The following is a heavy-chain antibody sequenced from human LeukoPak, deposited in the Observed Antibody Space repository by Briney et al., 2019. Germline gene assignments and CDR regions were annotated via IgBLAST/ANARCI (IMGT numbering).Heavy chain of an antibody. Sequence: PSETLSLSCTVSGGSISGFFWTWIRQSPGKGLEYIGYIYYSGTTDYNPTLMSRVSMSVDTSKNQFFLNLTSVTAADTAIYYCARVGYGSGSWGWFDPWGQGTLVTVSS. CDR1: GGSISGFF. J-gene: IGHJ5*02. CDR3: ARVGYGSGSWGWFDP. D-gene: IGHD3-10*01. V-gene: IGHV4-59*01. CDR2: IYYSGTT.